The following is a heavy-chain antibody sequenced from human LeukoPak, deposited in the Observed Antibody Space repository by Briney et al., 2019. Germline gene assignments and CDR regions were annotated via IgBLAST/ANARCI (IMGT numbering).Heavy chain of an antibody. CDR3: ARGRYCSGGSCYLDY. D-gene: IGHD2-15*01. J-gene: IGHJ4*02. CDR1: GFTFSSYS. CDR2: ISSSSSTI. Sequence: PGGSLRLSCAASGFTFSSYSMNWVRQAPGEGLEWVSYISSSSSTIYYADSVKGRFTISRDNAKNSLYLQMNSLRDEDTAVYYCARGRYCSGGSCYLDYWGQGTLVTVSS. V-gene: IGHV3-48*02.